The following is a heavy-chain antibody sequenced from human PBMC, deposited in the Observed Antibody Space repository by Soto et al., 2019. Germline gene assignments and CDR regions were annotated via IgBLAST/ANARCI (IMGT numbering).Heavy chain of an antibody. CDR3: ARAGYCSSTSCSYYYYYYMDV. CDR2: INPSDGNT. Sequence: ASVKVSCKASGYTFTSYYMHWVRQAPGQGLEWMGIINPSDGNTNYAQKLQGRVTMTRDTSTSTAYMELRSLRSDDTAVYYCARAGYCSSTSCSYYYYYYMDVWGKGTTVTVSS. J-gene: IGHJ6*03. D-gene: IGHD2-2*01. CDR1: GYTFTSYY. V-gene: IGHV1-46*01.